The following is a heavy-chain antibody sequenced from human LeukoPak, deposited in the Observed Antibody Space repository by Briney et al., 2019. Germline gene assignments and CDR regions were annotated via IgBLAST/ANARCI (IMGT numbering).Heavy chain of an antibody. D-gene: IGHD2-15*01. CDR3: ASYYCSSGSCYFDT. V-gene: IGHV3-53*01. J-gene: IGHJ4*02. CDR2: IYRGDT. CDR1: GFTFTGHT. Sequence: GGSLRLSCAASGFTFTGHTMTWLRQAPGKGLEWVSVIYRGDTYYADSVKGRFTISRDDSKNTVFLQMNRLRADDTAVYFCASYYCSSGSCYFDTWGQGTLVAVSS.